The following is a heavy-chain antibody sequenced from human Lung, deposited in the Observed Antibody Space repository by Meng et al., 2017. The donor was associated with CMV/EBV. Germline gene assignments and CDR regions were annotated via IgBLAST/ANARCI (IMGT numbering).Heavy chain of an antibody. J-gene: IGHJ4*02. CDR1: WYTFSNHG. CDR3: ARVEVGITSGDY. CDR2: LSAYNGNT. V-gene: IGHV1-18*01. D-gene: IGHD1-26*01. Sequence: AHFVQCRGVVTKPVSSVKVSRKTSWYTFSNHGIPWVRHAPGQGLEWMGWLSAYNGNTNYAQTLQGRLTMTTDTSTSTAYIELRSLRSDDTAVYYCARVEVGITSGDYWGQGTLVTVSS.